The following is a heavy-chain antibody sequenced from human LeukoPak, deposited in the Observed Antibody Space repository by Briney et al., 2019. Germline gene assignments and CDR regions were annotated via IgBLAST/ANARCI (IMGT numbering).Heavy chain of an antibody. V-gene: IGHV3-74*01. CDR2: INSDGSST. CDR3: ARDRCSSTSCSLGFLDV. D-gene: IGHD2-2*01. J-gene: IGHJ6*04. Sequence: GGSLRLSCAASGFTFSSYWMHWVRQAPGKGLVWVSRINSDGSSTSYADSEKGRFTISRDNAKNTLYLQMNSLRAEDTAVYYCARDRCSSTSCSLGFLDVWGKGTTVTVSS. CDR1: GFTFSSYW.